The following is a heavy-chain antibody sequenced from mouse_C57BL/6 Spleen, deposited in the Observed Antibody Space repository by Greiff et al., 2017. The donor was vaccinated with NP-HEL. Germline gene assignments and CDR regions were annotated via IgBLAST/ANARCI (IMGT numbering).Heavy chain of an antibody. CDR3: ARKADSNFDY. Sequence: EVKLMESGPVLVKPGASVKMSCKASGYTFTDYYMNWVKQSHGKSLEWIGVINPYNGGTSYNQKFKGKATLTVDKSSSTAYMELNSLTSEDSAVYYCARKADSNFDYWGQGTTLTVSS. CDR1: GYTFTDYY. D-gene: IGHD3-2*01. V-gene: IGHV1-19*01. J-gene: IGHJ2*01. CDR2: INPYNGGT.